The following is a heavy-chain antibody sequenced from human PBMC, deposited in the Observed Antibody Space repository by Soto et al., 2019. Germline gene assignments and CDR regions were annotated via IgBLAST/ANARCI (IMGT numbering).Heavy chain of an antibody. CDR2: IYSDGSTT. Sequence: GGSLRLSCAASGFTFSSYWMHWVRQAPGKGLVWVSRIYSDGSTTSYAGSVKGRFTISRDNAKNTLYLQMNSLRAEDTAVYYCARGTPYSGHDVNDYWGQGTLVTVSS. D-gene: IGHD5-12*01. CDR3: ARGTPYSGHDVNDY. CDR1: GFTFSSYW. J-gene: IGHJ4*02. V-gene: IGHV3-74*01.